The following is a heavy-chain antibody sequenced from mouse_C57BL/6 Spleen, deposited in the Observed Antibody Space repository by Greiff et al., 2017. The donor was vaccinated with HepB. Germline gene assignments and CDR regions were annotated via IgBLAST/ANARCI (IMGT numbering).Heavy chain of an antibody. CDR1: GFSLTSYG. D-gene: IGHD2-3*01. CDR2: IWSGGST. Sequence: VQLQQSGPGLVQPSQTLSIPCTVSGFSLTSYGVHWVRQSPGKGLEWLGVIWSGGSTDYNAAFISRLSISKDNSKSQVFFKMNSLQADDTAIYYCARSMIPYWYFDVWGTGTTVTVSS. V-gene: IGHV2-2*01. J-gene: IGHJ1*03. CDR3: ARSMIPYWYFDV.